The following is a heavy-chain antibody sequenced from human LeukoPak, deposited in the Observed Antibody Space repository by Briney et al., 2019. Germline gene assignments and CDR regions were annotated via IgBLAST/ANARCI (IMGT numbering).Heavy chain of an antibody. CDR1: GFTFSSYA. J-gene: IGHJ4*02. Sequence: GGSLRLSCAASGFTFSSYAITWVRQAPGKGLEWVSAVSSNGAKTYYADSVKGRFTISRDNYKNMVFLQMNSLRAEDTAVYYCARDREFDYWGQGTLVTVSS. CDR2: VSSNGAKT. CDR3: ARDREFDY. V-gene: IGHV3-23*01.